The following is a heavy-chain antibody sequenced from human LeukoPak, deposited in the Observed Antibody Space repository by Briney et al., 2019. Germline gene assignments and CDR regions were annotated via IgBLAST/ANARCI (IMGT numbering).Heavy chain of an antibody. CDR2: IKLDGSEK. D-gene: IGHD3-3*01. V-gene: IGHV3-7*03. J-gene: IGHJ4*02. CDR1: GFTFGKYW. CDR3: ARDQYDTWSRRGNFDS. Sequence: GSLRLSCVASGFTFGKYWMSWVRQAPGKGLEWVANIKLDGSEKNYVDSVKGRFTISRDNTKNSLYLQMNSLRVEDTAVFYCARDQYDTWSRRGNFDSWGRGTLDIVSS.